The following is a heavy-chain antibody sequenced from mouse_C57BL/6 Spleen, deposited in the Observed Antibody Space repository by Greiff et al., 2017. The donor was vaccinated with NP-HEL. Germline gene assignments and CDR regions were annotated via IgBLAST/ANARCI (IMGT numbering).Heavy chain of an antibody. CDR3: ARSDYGSGYAMGY. CDR1: GFTFTDYY. CDR2: IDPEDGET. D-gene: IGHD1-1*01. Sequence: EVQLQQSGAELVKPGASVKLSCTASGFTFTDYYMHWVKQRPEQGLEWIGRIDPEDGETKYAPKFQGKATITADTSSNTASLQLSSLTSADTAVDDCARSDYGSGYAMGYWGKGTTVTVSS. J-gene: IGHJ4*01. V-gene: IGHV14-2*01.